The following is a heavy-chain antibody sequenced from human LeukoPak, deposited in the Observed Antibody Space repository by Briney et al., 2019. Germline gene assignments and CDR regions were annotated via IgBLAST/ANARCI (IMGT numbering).Heavy chain of an antibody. V-gene: IGHV4-39*01. CDR3: ASGYCTHSGCFEVDH. Sequence: SETLSLTCSVSGASISSTSYYWGWIRQPPGKGLEWIGNIHHSGVTHYNPSLKSRVTISMDTSKNQFSLNLGSVTAADTAVFYCASGYCTHSGCFEVDHWGQGILVTVSS. J-gene: IGHJ4*01. D-gene: IGHD2-8*01. CDR1: GASISSTSYY. CDR2: IHHSGVT.